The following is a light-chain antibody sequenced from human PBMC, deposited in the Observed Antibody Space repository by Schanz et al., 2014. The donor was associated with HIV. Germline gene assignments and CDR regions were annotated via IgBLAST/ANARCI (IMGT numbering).Light chain of an antibody. J-gene: IGLJ2*01. CDR3: LSYAGNNNLI. CDR1: SSNIGTNY. CDR2: KNH. V-gene: IGLV1-47*01. Sequence: QSVLTQPPSASGTPGQRVTISCSGSSSNIGTNYVYWYQQLPGMAPKLLVYKNHQRPSGVPDRFSGSKSGTSATLAISGLQSADEADYYCLSYAGNNNLIFGGGTKLTVL.